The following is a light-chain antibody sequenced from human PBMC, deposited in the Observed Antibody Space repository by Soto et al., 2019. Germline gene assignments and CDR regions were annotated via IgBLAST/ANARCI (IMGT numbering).Light chain of an antibody. V-gene: IGLV1-44*01. J-gene: IGLJ3*02. Sequence: QSVLTQPPSASATPGQRVTISCSGSSSNIGSNTVNWYQQLPGTAPKLLIYKSNQRPSGVPDRFSGSKSGTSASLAISGLQSEDEANYYCSAWDDILNGRVFGGGTKLTVL. CDR3: SAWDDILNGRV. CDR1: SSNIGSNT. CDR2: KSN.